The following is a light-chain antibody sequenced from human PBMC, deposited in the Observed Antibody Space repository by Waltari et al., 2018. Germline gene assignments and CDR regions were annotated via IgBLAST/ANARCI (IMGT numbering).Light chain of an antibody. J-gene: IGLJ3*02. CDR1: SSDGGRYDL. V-gene: IGLV2-23*01. CDR2: EDS. Sequence: QSALTQPASVSGSPGQSITISCTGTSSDGGRYDLVSWYQQHPDKAPKLLVFEDSKWPSGVSNRFSGSKSGNTASLTISGLQAEDEADYYCCSYADSRTWVFGGGTKLTVL. CDR3: CSYADSRTWV.